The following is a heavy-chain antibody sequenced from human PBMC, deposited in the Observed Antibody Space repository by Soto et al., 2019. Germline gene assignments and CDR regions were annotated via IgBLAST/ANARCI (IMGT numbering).Heavy chain of an antibody. D-gene: IGHD3-16*02. CDR2: IYPGDSDT. CDR1: GYSFTRYW. CDR3: ARQAYDYIWGSYRPFDY. Sequence: EVQLVQSGAEVKKPGESLKISCKGSGYSFTRYWIGWVRQMPGKGLEWMGIIYPGDSDTRYSPSFQGQVTISADKSISTAYLQWSSLKASDTAMYYCARQAYDYIWGSYRPFDYWGQGTLVTVSS. J-gene: IGHJ4*02. V-gene: IGHV5-51*01.